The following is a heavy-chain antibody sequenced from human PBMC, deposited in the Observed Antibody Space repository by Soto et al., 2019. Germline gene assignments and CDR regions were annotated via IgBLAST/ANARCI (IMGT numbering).Heavy chain of an antibody. D-gene: IGHD1-26*01. CDR1: GFSLSTSGVS. V-gene: IGHV2-5*02. J-gene: IGHJ4*02. CDR3: AHSALQTGDFDY. CDR2: IYWADDK. Sequence: QITLKESGPTLVKPTQTLTLTCTFSGFSLSTSGVSVGWIRQPPGKALEWLALIYWADDKRYSPSLKSRLTITKDTSKNQVVLTMTNIDPVDTATYYCAHSALQTGDFDYWGQGTLVTVSS.